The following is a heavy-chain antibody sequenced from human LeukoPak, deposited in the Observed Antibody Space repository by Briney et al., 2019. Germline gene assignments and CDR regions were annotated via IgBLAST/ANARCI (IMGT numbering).Heavy chain of an antibody. CDR1: GGSISSYY. Sequence: PSETLSLTCTVSGGSISSYYWSWIRQPPGKGLEWIGYIYYSGNTNYNPSLKSRVTISVDTSKNQFSLRLSSVTAADTAVYYCARGHYVWGSYPPLDYWGQGTLVTVSS. V-gene: IGHV4-59*01. CDR2: IYYSGNT. D-gene: IGHD3-16*02. J-gene: IGHJ4*02. CDR3: ARGHYVWGSYPPLDY.